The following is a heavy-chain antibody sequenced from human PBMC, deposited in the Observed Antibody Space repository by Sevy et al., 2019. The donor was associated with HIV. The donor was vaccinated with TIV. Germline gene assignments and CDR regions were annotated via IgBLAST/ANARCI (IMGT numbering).Heavy chain of an antibody. CDR3: ARDSLYATNWAFDY. J-gene: IGHJ4*02. CDR1: GHTFSNYA. D-gene: IGHD2-8*01. CDR2: IIPRFGAP. V-gene: IGHV1-69*13. Sequence: ASVKVSCKPSGHTFSNYAISWVRQAPGQGLEWMGGIIPRFGAPDYAQKFQGRVTITADESTSPVYMQLSSLRSDDTAIYYCARDSLYATNWAFDYWGQGTLVTVSS.